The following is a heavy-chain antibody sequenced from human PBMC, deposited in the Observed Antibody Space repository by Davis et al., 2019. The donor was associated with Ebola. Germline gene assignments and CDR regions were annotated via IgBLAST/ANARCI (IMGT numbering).Heavy chain of an antibody. Sequence: MPSETLSLTCAVYGGSFSDYYYNWIRQSPGKGLEWIGEINHSGRTAYDPSLKSRVTISVDTSQNQFSLKLTSVTAADTAVYYCARGAGAAVAQLLWGQGTMVTVSS. J-gene: IGHJ3*01. V-gene: IGHV4-34*01. CDR1: GGSFSDYY. D-gene: IGHD6-19*01. CDR3: ARGAGAAVAQLL. CDR2: INHSGRT.